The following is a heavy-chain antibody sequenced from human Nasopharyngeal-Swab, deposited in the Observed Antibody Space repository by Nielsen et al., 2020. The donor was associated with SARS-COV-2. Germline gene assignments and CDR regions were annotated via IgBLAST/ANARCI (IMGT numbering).Heavy chain of an antibody. V-gene: IGHV3-73*01. CDR3: TRCGGGCYSGRDY. D-gene: IGHD2-15*01. J-gene: IGHJ4*02. CDR1: DFTCSDSP. CDR2: VRSKGNNYAT. Sequence: GESLKISCAATDFTCSDSPIHWVRQASGKGLEWVGRVRSKGNNYATAYSASVKGRFIIFRDDPTNTAYLQMNSLKTEDTAMYYCTRCGGGCYSGRDYWGQGTLVTVSS.